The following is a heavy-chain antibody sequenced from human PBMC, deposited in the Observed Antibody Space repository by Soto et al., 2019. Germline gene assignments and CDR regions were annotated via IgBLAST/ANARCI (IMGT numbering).Heavy chain of an antibody. CDR3: ARHNYGSGSTYFDY. CDR1: GGSITSFY. V-gene: IGHV4-59*08. J-gene: IGHJ4*02. CDR2: IYYSGST. Sequence: SETLSLTCTVSGGSITSFYCNWIRQPPGKGLEWIGYIYYSGSTNYNPSLKSRVTISVDTSKNQFSLKLNSMTAADTAVYYCARHNYGSGSTYFDYWGKGTLVTVSS. D-gene: IGHD3-10*01.